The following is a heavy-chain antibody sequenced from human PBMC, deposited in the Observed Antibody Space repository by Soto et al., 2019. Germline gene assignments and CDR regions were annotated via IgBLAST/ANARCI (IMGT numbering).Heavy chain of an antibody. J-gene: IGHJ4*02. Sequence: SLRPSCAASGFIFSSFCVHWVRQGPGKGLVWVSRINSDGSSTSYADSVKWRFTISRDNAKNTLYLQMNSLTAEDTAVYYCARDGSGELDYWGQGTLVTVSS. D-gene: IGHD6-19*01. V-gene: IGHV3-74*01. CDR3: ARDGSGELDY. CDR1: GFIFSSFC. CDR2: INSDGSST.